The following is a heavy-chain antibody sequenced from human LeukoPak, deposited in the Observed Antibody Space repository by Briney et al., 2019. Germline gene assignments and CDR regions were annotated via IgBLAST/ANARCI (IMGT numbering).Heavy chain of an antibody. Sequence: SQTLSLTCTVSGDSISSGDYYWSWIRQPPGKGLEWIGYIYYSGSTNYNPSLQSRVTISVDTSKNQFSLRLSSVIAADTAVYYCAREYSYYDSSGYYYGSGYFDYWGQGTLVTVSS. V-gene: IGHV4-61*08. J-gene: IGHJ4*02. CDR2: IYYSGST. D-gene: IGHD3-22*01. CDR1: GDSISSGDYY. CDR3: AREYSYYDSSGYYYGSGYFDY.